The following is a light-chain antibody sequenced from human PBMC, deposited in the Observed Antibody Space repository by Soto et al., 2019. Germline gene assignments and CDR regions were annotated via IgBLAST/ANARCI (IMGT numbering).Light chain of an antibody. CDR1: QSVSSSY. CDR3: QQYGRSPTWT. Sequence: EIVLTQSPGTLSLSPGERATVSCRASQSVSSSYLAWYQQKPGQAPRLLIYGASSRATGIPDRLSGSGSGTDFTLTISRLEPEDFAVYYCQQYGRSPTWTFGQGTKVDIK. V-gene: IGKV3-20*01. CDR2: GAS. J-gene: IGKJ1*01.